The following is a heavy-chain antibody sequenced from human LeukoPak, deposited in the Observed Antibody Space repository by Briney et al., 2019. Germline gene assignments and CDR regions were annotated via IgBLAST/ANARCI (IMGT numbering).Heavy chain of an antibody. J-gene: IGHJ4*02. V-gene: IGHV1-8*01. Sequence: ASVKGSCKASGYTFTSYDINWVRQATGQGLEWMGWMNPNSANTGYAQKFQGRVTMTRNTSISTAYLELSSLRSEDTAVYFCARRYSSGWSIDYFDYWGQGTLVTVSS. CDR3: ARRYSSGWSIDYFDY. CDR1: GYTFTSYD. D-gene: IGHD6-19*01. CDR2: MNPNSANT.